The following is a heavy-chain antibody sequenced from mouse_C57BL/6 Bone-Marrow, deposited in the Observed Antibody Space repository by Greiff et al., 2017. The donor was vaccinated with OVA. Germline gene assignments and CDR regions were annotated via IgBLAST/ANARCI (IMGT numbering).Heavy chain of an antibody. Sequence: EVKLMESGGGLVQPGGSLSLSCAASGFTFTDYYMSWVRQPPGKALEWLGFIRNKANGYTTEYSASVKGRFTISRDNSQSILYLQMNALRAEDSATYYCASQNWDAFDYWGQGTTLTVSS. CDR1: GFTFTDYY. CDR3: ASQNWDAFDY. CDR2: IRNKANGYTT. J-gene: IGHJ2*01. D-gene: IGHD4-1*01. V-gene: IGHV7-3*01.